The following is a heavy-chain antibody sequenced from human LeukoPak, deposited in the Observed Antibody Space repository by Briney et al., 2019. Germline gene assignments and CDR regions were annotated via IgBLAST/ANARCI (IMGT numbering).Heavy chain of an antibody. Sequence: ASVKVSCKPSGYIFTAFSIHWVRQAPGQGLEWMGWINAGNGNTKYAQNLQDRVTITWHTSASTAYMELSRLRSDDTAVYYCAGSIGYCSSTSCLGDWGQGTLVTVSS. CDR1: GYIFTAFS. D-gene: IGHD2-2*01. V-gene: IGHV1-3*01. CDR3: AGSIGYCSSTSCLGD. J-gene: IGHJ4*02. CDR2: INAGNGNT.